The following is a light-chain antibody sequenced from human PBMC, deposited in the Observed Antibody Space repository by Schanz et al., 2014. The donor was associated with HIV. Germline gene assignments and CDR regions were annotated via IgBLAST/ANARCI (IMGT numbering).Light chain of an antibody. CDR3: LHYNDFTST. Sequence: DIQMIQSPSSLSGFVGDRVTISCRASQRIDTHLNWYQQRPGQPPKLLITGTSTLQRGFPSRFSGSGSGTEFTLTISSLHPDDFATYFCLHYNDFTSTFGQGTKLEIK. V-gene: IGKV1-39*01. CDR2: GTS. J-gene: IGKJ2*01. CDR1: QRIDTH.